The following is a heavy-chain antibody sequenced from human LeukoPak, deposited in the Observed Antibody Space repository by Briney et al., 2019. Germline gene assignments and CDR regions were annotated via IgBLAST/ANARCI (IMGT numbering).Heavy chain of an antibody. CDR3: ARGYSSSWNYFDY. CDR1: GASISSSH. V-gene: IGHV4-4*07. Sequence: SETLSLTCTVSGASISSSHWSWIRQSAGKGLEWIGRMYISGSTKYNPSLKSRVTISVDTSKKQFSLKLSSVTAADTAVYYCARGYSSSWNYFDYWGQGTLVTVSS. D-gene: IGHD6-13*01. CDR2: MYISGST. J-gene: IGHJ4*02.